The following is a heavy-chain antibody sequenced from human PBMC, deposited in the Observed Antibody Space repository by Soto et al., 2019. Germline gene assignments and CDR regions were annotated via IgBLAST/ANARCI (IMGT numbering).Heavy chain of an antibody. Sequence: QVQLVQSGAEVKKPGASVKVSCKASGYTFTSYDINWVRQATGQGLEWMGCMNPNSGNTGYAQKFQGRVTMTRNTSISTAYMELSSLRSEDTAVYYCARSTYYDFWSGYYYYYYMDVWGKGTTVTVSS. J-gene: IGHJ6*03. CDR2: MNPNSGNT. D-gene: IGHD3-3*01. CDR3: ARSTYYDFWSGYYYYYYMDV. CDR1: GYTFTSYD. V-gene: IGHV1-8*01.